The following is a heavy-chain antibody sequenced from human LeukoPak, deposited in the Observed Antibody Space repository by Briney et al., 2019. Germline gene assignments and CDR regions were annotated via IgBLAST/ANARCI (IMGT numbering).Heavy chain of an antibody. D-gene: IGHD2-15*01. CDR1: GFTFSSYA. CDR2: ISGSGGST. CDR3: AKAPRISKHAFDI. V-gene: IGHV3-23*01. Sequence: PGRSLTLSCAASGFTFSSYAMSWVRQAPGKGLEWVSAISGSGGSTYYADSVKGRFTISRDNSKNTLYLQMNSLRAEDTAVYYCAKAPRISKHAFDIWGQGTMVTVSS. J-gene: IGHJ3*02.